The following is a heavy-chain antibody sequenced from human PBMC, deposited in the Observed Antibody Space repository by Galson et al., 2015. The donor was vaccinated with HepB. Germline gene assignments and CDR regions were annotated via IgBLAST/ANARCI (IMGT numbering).Heavy chain of an antibody. V-gene: IGHV4-4*01. D-gene: IGHD6-19*01. J-gene: IGHJ4*02. CDR1: GGSITTSNW. CDR3: ARKGYSSGWSLDY. Sequence: ETLSLTCAVSGGSITTSNWWSWVRQPPGKGLEYIGEIYHTGNTNYNPSFQSRVIMSVDKSKNQFSLKLTALTVADTAIYWCARKGYSSGWSLDYWGQGTLVTVSS. CDR2: IYHTGNT.